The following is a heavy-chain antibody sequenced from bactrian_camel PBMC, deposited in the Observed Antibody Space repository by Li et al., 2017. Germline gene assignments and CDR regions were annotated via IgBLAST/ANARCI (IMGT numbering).Heavy chain of an antibody. J-gene: IGHJ6*01. V-gene: IGHV3S53*01. CDR2: IETDGTT. CDR3: ASNRGLVCQLHKVTEFGT. CDR1: GRSASDKC. Sequence: HVQLVESGGGSVQAGGSRRLSCTASGRSASDKCLGWFRQAPGREREGVASIETDGTTNYADAVKGRFSISEDHAKYTLYLQMNNLQPEDTAMYYCASNRGLVCQLHKVTEFGTRGHGTQVTVSS.